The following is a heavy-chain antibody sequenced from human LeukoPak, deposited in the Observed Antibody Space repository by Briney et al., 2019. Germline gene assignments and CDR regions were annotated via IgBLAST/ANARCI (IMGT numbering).Heavy chain of an antibody. CDR2: ISYSGST. CDR1: GDSVSSGSYY. Sequence: SGTLSLTCTVSGDSVSSGSYYWGWIRQPPGKGLEWIGYISYSGSTNYNPSLKSRVTMSADTSKNQFSLNPTSVTAADTAVYYCARHGVRGDRPDYFDYWGQGILVIVSS. V-gene: IGHV4-61*01. J-gene: IGHJ4*02. D-gene: IGHD3-10*01. CDR3: ARHGVRGDRPDYFDY.